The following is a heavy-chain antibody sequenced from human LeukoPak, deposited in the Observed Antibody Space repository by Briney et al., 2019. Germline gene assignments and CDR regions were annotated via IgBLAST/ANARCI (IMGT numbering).Heavy chain of an antibody. CDR3: ATKQWLAPPPDS. J-gene: IGHJ4*02. CDR2: INTDGTVT. CDR1: GFTFNKYW. D-gene: IGHD6-19*01. Sequence: GGSLRLSCAASGFTFNKYWMLWVRQAPGKGLESVSRINTDGTVTTYADSVKGRFTVSRDNADNTMFLQMNSVKDEDTAVYYCATKQWLAPPPDSWGQGTPVTVSS. V-gene: IGHV3-74*01.